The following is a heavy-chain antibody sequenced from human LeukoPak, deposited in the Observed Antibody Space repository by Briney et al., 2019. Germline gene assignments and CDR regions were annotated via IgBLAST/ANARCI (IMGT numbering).Heavy chain of an antibody. Sequence: GGSLRLSCAASGSTFSSYGMHWVRQAPGKGLEWVAVIWYDGSNKYYADSVKGRFTISRDNSKNTLYLQMNRLRAEDTAVYYCAKDGVPYYYDSSGYSDYWGQGTLVTVSS. V-gene: IGHV3-33*06. J-gene: IGHJ4*02. CDR2: IWYDGSNK. D-gene: IGHD3-22*01. CDR3: AKDGVPYYYDSSGYSDY. CDR1: GSTFSSYG.